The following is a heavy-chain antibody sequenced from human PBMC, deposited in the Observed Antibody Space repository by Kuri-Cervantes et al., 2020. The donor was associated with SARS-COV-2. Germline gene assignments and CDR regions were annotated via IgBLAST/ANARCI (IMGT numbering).Heavy chain of an antibody. D-gene: IGHD7-27*01. CDR2: IKQDGSEK. CDR1: GFTFSSYW. V-gene: IGHV3-7*01. CDR3: ARDDHDWGEGGAFDI. Sequence: GGSLRLAWAASGFTFSSYWMSWVRQAPGKGLEWVANIKQDGSEKYYVDSVKGRFTSSRDNAKNSLYLQMNSLRAEDTAVYYCARDDHDWGEGGAFDIWGQGTMVTVSS. J-gene: IGHJ3*02.